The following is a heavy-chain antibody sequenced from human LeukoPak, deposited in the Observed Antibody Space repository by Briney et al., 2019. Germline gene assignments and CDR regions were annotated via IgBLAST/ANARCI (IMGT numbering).Heavy chain of an antibody. J-gene: IGHJ4*02. Sequence: SETLSLTCTVSGGSISSGGYYWSWIRQHPGKGLEWIGYIYYSGSTYYNPSLKSRVTISVDTSKNQFSLKLSSVTAADTAVYYCARLYDSSGYDGNFDYWGQGTLVTVSS. CDR1: GGSISSGGYY. V-gene: IGHV4-31*03. D-gene: IGHD3-22*01. CDR2: IYYSGST. CDR3: ARLYDSSGYDGNFDY.